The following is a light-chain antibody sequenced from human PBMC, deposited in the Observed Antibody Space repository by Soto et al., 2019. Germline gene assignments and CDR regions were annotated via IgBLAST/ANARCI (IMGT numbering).Light chain of an antibody. Sequence: EIVVTQSPATLSLSPWEIAILSWLASQSVSTFLAWFQQKPGQPPRLLIYNASNRTTGIPARFSGSGSCTDVTLTISSLEPEDYAVYDGQQRGDWPPITFGQGTRLEI. V-gene: IGKV3-11*01. CDR1: QSVSTF. CDR2: NAS. J-gene: IGKJ5*01. CDR3: QQRGDWPPIT.